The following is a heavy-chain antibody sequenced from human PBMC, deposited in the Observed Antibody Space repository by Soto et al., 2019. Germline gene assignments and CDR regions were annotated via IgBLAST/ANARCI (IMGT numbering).Heavy chain of an antibody. CDR2: INAGNGNT. D-gene: IGHD1-26*01. V-gene: IGHV1-3*01. CDR3: ARGGSLYWYFDL. J-gene: IGHJ2*01. Sequence: ASVKVSCKASGYTFTSYAMHWVRQAPGQRLEWMGWINAGNGNTKYSQKFRGRVTITRDTSASTAYMELSSLRSEDTAVYYCARGGSLYWYFDLWGRGTLVTV. CDR1: GYTFTSYA.